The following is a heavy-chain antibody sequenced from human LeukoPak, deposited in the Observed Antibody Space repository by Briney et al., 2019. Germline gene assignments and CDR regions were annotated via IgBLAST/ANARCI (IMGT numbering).Heavy chain of an antibody. D-gene: IGHD3-10*01. Sequence: SETLSLTCTVSGYSISSGYYWGWIRQPPGKGLEWIGSIYHSGSTYYNPSLKSRVTISVDTSKNQFSLKLSSVTAADTAVYYCARVTGSYYYYYYYMDVWGKGTTVTVSS. J-gene: IGHJ6*03. CDR2: IYHSGST. CDR1: GYSISSGYY. V-gene: IGHV4-38-2*02. CDR3: ARVTGSYYYYYYYMDV.